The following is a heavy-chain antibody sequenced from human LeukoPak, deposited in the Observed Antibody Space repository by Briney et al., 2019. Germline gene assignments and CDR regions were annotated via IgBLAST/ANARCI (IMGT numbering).Heavy chain of an antibody. Sequence: TGGSLRLSCAASGFTFSSYTMNWVRQAPGKGLEWVSSISSSSSYIYYAESVKGRFTMSRDNAKNSLYLQMNSLRAEDTAVYYCAKEGYSRGYYSYYYMDVWGKGTTVTVSS. CDR1: GFTFSSYT. D-gene: IGHD6-13*01. J-gene: IGHJ6*03. V-gene: IGHV3-21*01. CDR2: ISSSSSYI. CDR3: AKEGYSRGYYSYYYMDV.